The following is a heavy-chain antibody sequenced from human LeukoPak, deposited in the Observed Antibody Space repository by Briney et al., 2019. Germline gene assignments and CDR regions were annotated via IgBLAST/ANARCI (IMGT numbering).Heavy chain of an antibody. V-gene: IGHV3-20*04. D-gene: IGHD6-19*01. Sequence: GGSLRLSCAASGFTFSIYGMHWVRQAPGKGLEWVSGINWNGGSTGYADSVKGRFTISRDNAKNSLYLQMNSLRAEDTALYYCARGGGWSTEFDYWGQGTLVTVSS. CDR2: INWNGGST. CDR1: GFTFSIYG. CDR3: ARGGGWSTEFDY. J-gene: IGHJ4*02.